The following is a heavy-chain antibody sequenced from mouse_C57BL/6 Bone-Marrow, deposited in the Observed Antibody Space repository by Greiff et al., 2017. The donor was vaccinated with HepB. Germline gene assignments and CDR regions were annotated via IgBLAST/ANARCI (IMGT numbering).Heavy chain of an antibody. J-gene: IGHJ1*03. CDR1: GFTFSDYY. V-gene: IGHV5-16*01. D-gene: IGHD1-1*01. CDR2: INYDGSST. Sequence: DVQLVESEGGLVQPGSSMKLSCTASGFTFSDYYMAWVRQVPEKGLEWVANINYDGSSTYYLDSLKSRFIISRDNAKNILYLQMSSLKSEDTATYYCARDHPYYYGSSYWYFDVWGTGTTVTVSS. CDR3: ARDHPYYYGSSYWYFDV.